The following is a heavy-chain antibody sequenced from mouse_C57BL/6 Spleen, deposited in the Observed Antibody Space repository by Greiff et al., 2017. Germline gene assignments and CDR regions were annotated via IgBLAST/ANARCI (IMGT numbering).Heavy chain of an antibody. V-gene: IGHV1-22*01. Sequence: DVKLVESGPELVKPGASVKMSCKASGYTFTDYNMHWVKQSHGKSLEWIGYINPNNGGTSYNQKFKGKATLTVNKSSSTAYMELRSLTSEDSAVYYCAREGLITTVPFDYWGQGTTLTVSS. D-gene: IGHD1-1*01. J-gene: IGHJ2*01. CDR3: AREGLITTVPFDY. CDR1: GYTFTDYN. CDR2: INPNNGGT.